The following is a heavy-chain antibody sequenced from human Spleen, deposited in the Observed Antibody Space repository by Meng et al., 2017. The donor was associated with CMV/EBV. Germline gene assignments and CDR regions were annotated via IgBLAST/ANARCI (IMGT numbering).Heavy chain of an antibody. J-gene: IGHJ4*02. CDR1: GFTFSSYW. D-gene: IGHD3-10*01. CDR2: INSDGSSA. Sequence: LRLSCAASGFTFSSYWMFWVRQVPGKGLVWVSRINSDGSSATYADSVKGRFTISRDNAKNTLYLEMNSLRAEDTAVYYCARERGVGDYWGQGALVTVSS. V-gene: IGHV3-74*01. CDR3: ARERGVGDY.